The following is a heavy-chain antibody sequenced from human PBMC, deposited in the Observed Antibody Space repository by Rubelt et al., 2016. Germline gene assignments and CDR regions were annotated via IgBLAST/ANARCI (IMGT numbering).Heavy chain of an antibody. CDR1: TFTSYG. CDR3: AREISLTV. CDR2: ISAYNGNT. J-gene: IGHJ4*02. D-gene: IGHD3-3*02. Sequence: TFTSYGITWVRQAPGQGLEWMGWISAYNGNTNYAQKFQGRVTMTIDTSTTTAYMELRGLRSDDTAVYYCAREISLTVWGQGTLVTVSS. V-gene: IGHV1-18*01.